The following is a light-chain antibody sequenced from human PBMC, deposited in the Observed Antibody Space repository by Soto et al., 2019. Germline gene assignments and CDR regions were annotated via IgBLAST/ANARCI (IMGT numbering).Light chain of an antibody. Sequence: IVMPHSTATLSVSPVSRSTLSCLSSRGISSNLAFYQQKPGQAPRLLIYDASTRATGIPARFSGSGSGTEFTLTISSLQSEDFAVYYCHQHNNWPPWKFGQGTKVDIK. V-gene: IGKV3-15*01. CDR2: DAS. J-gene: IGKJ1*01. CDR1: RGISSN. CDR3: HQHNNWPPWK.